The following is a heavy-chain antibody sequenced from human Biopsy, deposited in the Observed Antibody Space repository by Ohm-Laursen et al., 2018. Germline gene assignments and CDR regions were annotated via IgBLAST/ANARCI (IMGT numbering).Heavy chain of an antibody. CDR1: GDSLTSGPEN. D-gene: IGHD6-19*01. CDR2: IYSGGNT. J-gene: IGHJ4*02. V-gene: IGHV4-61*01. Sequence: VTLSLTCTVSGDSLTSGPENWSWIRQSPGQGLEYIGFIYSGGNTNYSPSLKNRVTMSVDTSKNQFYLKLNSVTAADTAVYYCARGRRTSGWPYFDNWGQGALVSVSP. CDR3: ARGRRTSGWPYFDN.